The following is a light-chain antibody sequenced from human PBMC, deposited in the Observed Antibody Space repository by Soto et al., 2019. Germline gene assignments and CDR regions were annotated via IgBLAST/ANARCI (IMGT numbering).Light chain of an antibody. CDR2: GAY. CDR3: QQLNSYPLT. J-gene: IGKJ4*01. CDR1: QGISSS. Sequence: IQLTQSPSSPSASVGGRVTMTCRASQGISSSLAWYQQKPGKAPNLLIYGAYTLQSGVPSRFSGSGSGTDFTLTISSLQPEDFATYYCQQLNSYPLTFGGGTKVDI. V-gene: IGKV1-9*01.